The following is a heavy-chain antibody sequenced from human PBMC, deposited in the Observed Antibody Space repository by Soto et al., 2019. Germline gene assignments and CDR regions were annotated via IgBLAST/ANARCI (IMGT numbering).Heavy chain of an antibody. J-gene: IGHJ4*02. Sequence: QTGGSLRLSCAASGFTFNSNVMTWARQAPGKGLEWVSSITDSGGTTRYTDSVKGRFTISRDNSKNTLYLQMNSLRAEDTAVYYCAKGGTSSTSGWYSVYSWGQGTLVTVSS. CDR1: GFTFNSNV. CDR3: AKGGTSSTSGWYSVYS. CDR2: ITDSGGTT. D-gene: IGHD6-19*01. V-gene: IGHV3-23*01.